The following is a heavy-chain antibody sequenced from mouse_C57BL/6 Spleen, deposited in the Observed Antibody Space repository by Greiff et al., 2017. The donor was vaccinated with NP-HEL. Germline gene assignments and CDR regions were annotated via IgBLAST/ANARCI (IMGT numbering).Heavy chain of an antibody. J-gene: IGHJ2*01. CDR2: INYDGSST. D-gene: IGHD3-2*02. Sequence: EVQVVESEGGLVQPGSSMKLSCTASGFTFSDYYMAWVRQVPEKGLEWVANINYDGSSTYYLDSLKSRFIISRDNAKNILYLQMSSLKSEDTATYYCAREDSSGPVYFDYWGQGTTLTVSS. CDR1: GFTFSDYY. V-gene: IGHV5-16*01. CDR3: AREDSSGPVYFDY.